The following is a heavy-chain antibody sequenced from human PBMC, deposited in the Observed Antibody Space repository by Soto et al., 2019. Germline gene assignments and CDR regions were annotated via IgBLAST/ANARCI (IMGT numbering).Heavy chain of an antibody. D-gene: IGHD2-21*02. CDR3: AREGRAYSGGDCSLFDN. CDR1: GFTFSSYG. V-gene: IGHV3-33*01. J-gene: IGHJ4*02. Sequence: GGSLRLSCAASGFTFSSYGMHWVRQAPGKGLEWVALVWFDGSKKYYADSVKGRFTISRDNSKKTLYLQMNSLRVEDTAVYYCAREGRAYSGGDCSLFDNWGQGTLVTVSS. CDR2: VWFDGSKK.